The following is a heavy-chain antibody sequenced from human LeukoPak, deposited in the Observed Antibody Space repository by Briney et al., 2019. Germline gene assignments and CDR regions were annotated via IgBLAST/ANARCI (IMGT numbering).Heavy chain of an antibody. J-gene: IGHJ3*02. V-gene: IGHV1-8*01. D-gene: IGHD6-13*01. CDR1: GYTLTELS. Sequence: ASVKVSCKVSGYTLTELSMHWVRQATGQGLEWMGWMNPNSGNTGYAQKFQGRVTMTRNPSISTAYMELSSLRSEDTAVYYCARTRAIMSSSWYDAFDIWGQGTMVTVSS. CDR3: ARTRAIMSSSWYDAFDI. CDR2: MNPNSGNT.